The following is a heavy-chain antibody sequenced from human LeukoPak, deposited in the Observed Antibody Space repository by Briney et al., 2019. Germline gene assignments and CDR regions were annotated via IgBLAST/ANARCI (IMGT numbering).Heavy chain of an antibody. CDR2: INHSGST. V-gene: IGHV4-34*01. CDR1: GGSFSGYY. J-gene: IGHJ5*02. D-gene: IGHD4-17*01. Sequence: SETLSLTCAVYGGSFSGYYWSWIRQPPGKGLEWVGEINHSGSTNYNPSLKSRVTISVDTSKNQFSLKLSSVTAADTAVYYCAGTAVTSNWFDPWGQGTLVTVSS. CDR3: AGTAVTSNWFDP.